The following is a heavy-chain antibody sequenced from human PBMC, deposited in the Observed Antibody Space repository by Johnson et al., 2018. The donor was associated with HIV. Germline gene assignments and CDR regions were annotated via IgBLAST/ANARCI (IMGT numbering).Heavy chain of an antibody. CDR1: GFTFDDYA. Sequence: VQLVESGGGLVQPGRSLKLSCAASGFTFDDYAMHWVRQTPGKGLEWVSGISCNSGSLGYADSVKGRFTISRDNSKNTLYLQMNSLRAEDTAVYYCARESGHAFDIWGQGTVVTVSS. J-gene: IGHJ3*02. CDR3: ARESGHAFDI. V-gene: IGHV3-9*01. CDR2: ISCNSGSL. D-gene: IGHD3-3*01.